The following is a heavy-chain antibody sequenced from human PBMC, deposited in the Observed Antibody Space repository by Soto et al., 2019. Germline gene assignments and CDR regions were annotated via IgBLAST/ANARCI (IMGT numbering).Heavy chain of an antibody. CDR2: SYYSGNT. V-gene: IGHV4-31*03. D-gene: IGHD3-22*01. CDR3: ARGRRESSVRNHFAS. J-gene: IGHJ4*02. Sequence: QVHLQESGPGLVKPSQTLSLTCTVSGGSISTGGYYWNWIRQHPGKGLEWIGYSYYSGNTFYNPSRKSRVTLSVAPSKNQFSLELTSVPAAGTAVYYCARGRRESSVRNHFASWGQGTLVTVSS. CDR1: GGSISTGGYY.